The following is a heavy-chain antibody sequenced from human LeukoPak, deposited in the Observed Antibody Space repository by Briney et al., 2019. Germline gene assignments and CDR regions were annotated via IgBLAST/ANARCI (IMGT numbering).Heavy chain of an antibody. CDR1: GGSISSYY. J-gene: IGHJ3*02. CDR3: ANSGGEEDDAFDI. Sequence: SETLSLTCTVSGGSISSYYWSWIRQPPGKGLEWIGYIYYSGSTNYNPSLKSRVTISVDTSKNQFSLKLSSVTAADTAVYYCANSGGEEDDAFDIWGQGTMVTVSS. V-gene: IGHV4-59*01. CDR2: IYYSGST. D-gene: IGHD2-15*01.